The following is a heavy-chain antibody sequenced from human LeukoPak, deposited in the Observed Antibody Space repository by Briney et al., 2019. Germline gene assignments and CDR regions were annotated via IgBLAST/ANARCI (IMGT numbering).Heavy chain of an antibody. CDR3: AKDPSSSWYRTYYFDY. J-gene: IGHJ4*02. Sequence: GGSLRLSCAASGFTFSTYGMSWVRQAPGKGLEWVSAISGSGGSTYYADSVKGRFTISRGNSKNTLYLQMNSLRAEDTAVYYCAKDPSSSWYRTYYFDYWGQGTLVTVSS. CDR2: ISGSGGST. CDR1: GFTFSTYG. V-gene: IGHV3-23*01. D-gene: IGHD6-13*01.